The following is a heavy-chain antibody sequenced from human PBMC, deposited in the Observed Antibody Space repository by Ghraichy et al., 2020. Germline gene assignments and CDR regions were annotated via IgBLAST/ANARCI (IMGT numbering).Heavy chain of an antibody. J-gene: IGHJ6*03. D-gene: IGHD6-13*01. Sequence: SETLSLTCAVYGGSFSGYYWSWIRQPPGKGLEWIGEINHSGSTNYNPSLKSRVTISVDTSKNQFSLKLSSVTAADTAVYYCARVGYSSSSRGYMDVWGKGTTVTVSS. CDR2: INHSGST. V-gene: IGHV4-34*01. CDR3: ARVGYSSSSRGYMDV. CDR1: GGSFSGYY.